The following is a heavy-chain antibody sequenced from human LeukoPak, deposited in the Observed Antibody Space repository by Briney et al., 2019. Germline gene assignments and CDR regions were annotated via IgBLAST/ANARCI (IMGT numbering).Heavy chain of an antibody. Sequence: GASVKVSCKASGGTFSSYAISWVRQAPGQGLEWMGGIIPISGTANYAQKFQGRVTITTDESTSTAYMELSSLRSEDTAVYYCARDVGSNYDFWSGYLDYWGQGTLVTVSS. D-gene: IGHD3-3*01. J-gene: IGHJ4*02. CDR2: IIPISGTA. CDR3: ARDVGSNYDFWSGYLDY. V-gene: IGHV1-69*05. CDR1: GGTFSSYA.